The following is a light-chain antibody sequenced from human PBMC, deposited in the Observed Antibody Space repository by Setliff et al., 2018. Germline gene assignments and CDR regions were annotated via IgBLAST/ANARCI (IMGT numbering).Light chain of an antibody. V-gene: IGLV2-14*03. Sequence: QSVLTQPASVSGSPGQSITISCTGTSSDVGLFNHVSWYQQHPDKAPKLIIFDVSKRPSGLSYRFSGSKSGNTASLTISGLQAEDEADYYCCSFTTTGTYVFGVGTKV. J-gene: IGLJ1*01. CDR1: SSDVGLFNH. CDR2: DVS. CDR3: CSFTTTGTYV.